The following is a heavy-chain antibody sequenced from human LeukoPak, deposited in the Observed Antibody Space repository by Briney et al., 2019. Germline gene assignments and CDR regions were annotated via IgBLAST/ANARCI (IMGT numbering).Heavy chain of an antibody. V-gene: IGHV3-30*18. J-gene: IGHJ4*02. CDR1: GFTFSSYG. CDR3: AKRRPYYDSSGYLDY. Sequence: GGSLRLSCAASGFTFSSYGMHWVRQAPGKGLEWVAVISYDGSNKYYADSVKGRFTISRDNSKNTLYLQMNTLRAEDTAVYYCAKRRPYYDSSGYLDYWGQGTLVTVSS. D-gene: IGHD3-22*01. CDR2: ISYDGSNK.